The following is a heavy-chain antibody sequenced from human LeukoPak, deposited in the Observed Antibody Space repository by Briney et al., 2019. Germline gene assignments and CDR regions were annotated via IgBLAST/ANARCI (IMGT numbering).Heavy chain of an antibody. CDR1: GFTFSNYA. D-gene: IGHD2-15*01. CDR3: AKDEEYCSGTSCHRGWFDP. V-gene: IGHV3-23*01. J-gene: IGHJ5*02. CDR2: VSGSVGST. Sequence: GGSLRLSCVASGFTFSNYAMSWVRQAPGKGLEWVSGVSGSVGSTYYADSVKGRFTISRDNSKNTLYLQMNNLRADDTAVYYCAKDEEYCSGTSCHRGWFDPWGQGTLVTVSS.